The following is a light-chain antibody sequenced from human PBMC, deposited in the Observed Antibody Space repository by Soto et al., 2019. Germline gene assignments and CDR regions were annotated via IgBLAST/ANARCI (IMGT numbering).Light chain of an antibody. J-gene: IGKJ1*01. CDR3: QQYGDLPPT. V-gene: IGKV3-20*01. CDR2: DAS. Sequence: EFMLTQSPGTLSLSPGERATLSCRASQTVRNNYLAWYQQKPGQAPRLLIYDASSRATGIPDRFSGGGSGTDFTLTISRLEPEDFVVYHCQQYGDLPPTFGQGTKVDI. CDR1: QTVRNNY.